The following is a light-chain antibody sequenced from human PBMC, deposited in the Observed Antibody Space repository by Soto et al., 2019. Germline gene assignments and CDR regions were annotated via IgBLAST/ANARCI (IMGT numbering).Light chain of an antibody. Sequence: QPVLTQRPSASGTPGQRVTISCSGSSSNIGSNTVNWYQQLPGTAPKLLIYSNNQRPSGVPDRFSGSKSGTSASLAISGLQSEDEADYYCAAWDDSLNAVVFGGGTKVTVL. CDR3: AAWDDSLNAVV. J-gene: IGLJ2*01. CDR2: SNN. CDR1: SSNIGSNT. V-gene: IGLV1-44*01.